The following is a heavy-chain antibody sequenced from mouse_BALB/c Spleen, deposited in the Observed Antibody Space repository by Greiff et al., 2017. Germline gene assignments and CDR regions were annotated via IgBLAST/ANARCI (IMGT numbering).Heavy chain of an antibody. CDR3: AKGPYYYGSSYFDS. V-gene: IGHV14-3*02. CDR2: IDPANGNT. CDR1: GFNIKDTY. Sequence: EVQLHQSGAELVKPGASVKLSCTASGFNIKDTYMHWVKQRPEQGLEWIGRIDPANGNTKYDPKFQGKATITADTSSNTAYLQLSSLTSEDTAVYYCAKGPYYYGSSYFDSWGQGTTHSVSS. J-gene: IGHJ2*01. D-gene: IGHD1-1*01.